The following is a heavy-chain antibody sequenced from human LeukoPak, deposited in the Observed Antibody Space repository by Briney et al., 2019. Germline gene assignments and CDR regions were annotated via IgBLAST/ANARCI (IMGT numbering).Heavy chain of an antibody. CDR1: GFTFSSYA. CDR2: ITPSGGST. D-gene: IGHD3-22*01. CDR3: AIMHGYYDGSGYWVQ. Sequence: GGSLRLSCAASGFTFSSYAMSWVRQAPGKGLGWVSFITPSGGSTSYADSVEGRFTISRDNPRNTLYMQMNSLRDEDTAVYYCAIMHGYYDGSGYWVQWGQGTLVTVSS. V-gene: IGHV3-23*01. J-gene: IGHJ4*02.